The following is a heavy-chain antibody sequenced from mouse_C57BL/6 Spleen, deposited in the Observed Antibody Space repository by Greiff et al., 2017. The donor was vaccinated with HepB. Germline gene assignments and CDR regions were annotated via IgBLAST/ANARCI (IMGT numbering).Heavy chain of an antibody. J-gene: IGHJ4*01. Sequence: EVHLVESGGGLVKPGGSLKLSCAASGFTFSSYAMSWVRQTPEKRLEWVATISDGGSYTYYPDNVKGRFTISRDNAKNNLYLQMSHLKSEDTAMYYCARDDGDGEYAMDYWGQGTSVTVSS. D-gene: IGHD3-3*01. CDR2: ISDGGSYT. CDR1: GFTFSSYA. V-gene: IGHV5-4*01. CDR3: ARDDGDGEYAMDY.